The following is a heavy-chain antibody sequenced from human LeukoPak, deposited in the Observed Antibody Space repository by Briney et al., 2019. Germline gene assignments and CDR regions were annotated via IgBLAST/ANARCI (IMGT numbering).Heavy chain of an antibody. V-gene: IGHV4-34*01. J-gene: IGHJ2*01. D-gene: IGHD1-26*01. CDR1: GGSFSGYY. Sequence: SETLSLTCAIYGGSFSGYYWSWIRQPPGRGLEWIGDINRSGSTTYNPSLKTRVTMSVDTSRNQFSLRLSSVTAADTAVYYCARGGVGATTMPDWYFDLWGRGTLVTVSS. CDR3: ARGGVGATTMPDWYFDL. CDR2: INRSGST.